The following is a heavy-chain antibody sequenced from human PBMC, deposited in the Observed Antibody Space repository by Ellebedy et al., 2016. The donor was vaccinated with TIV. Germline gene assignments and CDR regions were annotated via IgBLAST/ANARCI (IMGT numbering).Heavy chain of an antibody. V-gene: IGHV6-1*01. J-gene: IGHJ6*02. Sequence: SETLSLTCSVSGGSISSYYWSWIRQSPSRGLEWLGRTYYRSKWYNDYAVSVRSRITINPDTSKNQFSLQLNSVTPEDTAVYYCARDPQYYYYGMDVWGQGTTVTVSS. CDR3: ARDPQYYYYGMDV. CDR1: GGSISSYY. CDR2: TYYRSKWYN.